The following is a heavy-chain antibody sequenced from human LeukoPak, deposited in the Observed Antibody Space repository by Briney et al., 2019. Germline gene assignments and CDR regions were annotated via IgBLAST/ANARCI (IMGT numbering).Heavy chain of an antibody. CDR2: INPNSGDT. J-gene: IGHJ6*03. CDR1: GYIFIGYY. D-gene: IGHD2-8*01. V-gene: IGHV1-2*06. CDR3: ARSAEHCNNGVCFTDYYMDV. Sequence: ASVKVSCKASGYIFIGYYMHWVRQAPGQGLEWMGRINPNSGDTNYAQNFHGRVTMTRDTSITTAYMELSSLTSDDTAVYFCARSAEHCNNGVCFTDYYMDVWGKGTTVTVSS.